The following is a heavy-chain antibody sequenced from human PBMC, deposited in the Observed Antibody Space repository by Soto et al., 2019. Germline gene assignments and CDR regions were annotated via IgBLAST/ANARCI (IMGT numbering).Heavy chain of an antibody. CDR2: IKSSTDGGTA. V-gene: IGHV3-15*07. J-gene: IGHJ4*02. CDR1: GFSFKDAW. D-gene: IGHD3-16*01. Sequence: EVQLVESGGGFVESGGSLRLSCAASGFSFKDAWMTWVRQAPGKGLEWVGRIKSSTDGGTADYGAAVKGRFTMSRDDSTDTLYLHMDSLKREATGVYYCTSFFPLRGRLFYYWGPGTQVNVSS. CDR3: TSFFPLRGRLFYY.